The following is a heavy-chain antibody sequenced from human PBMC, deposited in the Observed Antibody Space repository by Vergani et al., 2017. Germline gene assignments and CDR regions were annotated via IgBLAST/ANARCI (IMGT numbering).Heavy chain of an antibody. V-gene: IGHV3-30*04. J-gene: IGHJ4*02. CDR2: ISYDGSNK. CDR1: GFTFSSYA. Sequence: QVQLVESGGGVVQPGRSLRLSCAASGFTFSSYAMHWVRQAPGKGLEWVAVISYDGSNKYYADSVKGRFTISRDNSKNTLYLQMNSLRAEDTAVYYCAIAEIKAAAGSGGEFDYWGQGTLVTVSS. D-gene: IGHD6-13*01. CDR3: AIAEIKAAAGSGGEFDY.